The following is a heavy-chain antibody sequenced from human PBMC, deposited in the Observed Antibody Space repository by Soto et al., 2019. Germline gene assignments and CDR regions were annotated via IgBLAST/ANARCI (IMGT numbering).Heavy chain of an antibody. J-gene: IGHJ5*02. CDR2: IRSKAYGGTT. V-gene: IGHV3-49*04. CDR1: GFTFGEYA. Sequence: GGSQRLSCTASGFTFGEYAMRWVRQAPGKGLEWVGFIRSKAYGGTTEYAASVKGRFTISRDDSKSIAYLQMNSQKTEDTAVYYCTRMYGDYDINWFDPWGQGTLVTVSS. CDR3: TRMYGDYDINWFDP. D-gene: IGHD4-17*01.